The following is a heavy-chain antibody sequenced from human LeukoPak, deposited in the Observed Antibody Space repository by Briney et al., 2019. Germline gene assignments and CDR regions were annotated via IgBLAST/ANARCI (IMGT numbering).Heavy chain of an antibody. CDR3: ARRAMVRGGTYFDY. CDR1: GGSISSSSYY. CDR2: IYYSGST. Sequence: SETLSLTCTVSGGSISSSSYYWGWIRQPPGKGLERIGSIYYSGSTYYNPSLKSRVTISVDTSKNQFSLKLSSVTAADTAVYYCARRAMVRGGTYFDYWGQGTLVTVSS. V-gene: IGHV4-39*01. D-gene: IGHD3-10*01. J-gene: IGHJ4*02.